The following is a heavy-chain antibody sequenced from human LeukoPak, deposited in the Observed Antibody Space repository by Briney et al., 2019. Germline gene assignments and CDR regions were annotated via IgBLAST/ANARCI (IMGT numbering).Heavy chain of an antibody. CDR1: GGTFSSYA. CDR3: ATPGGPYYYYYMDV. CDR2: IIPIFGTA. Sequence: GASVKVSCKASGGTFSSYAISWVRQAPGQGLEWMGGIIPIFGTANYAQKFQGRVTITTDESTSTAYMELSSLRSEDTAVYCCATPGGPYYYYYMDVWGKGTTVTVSS. J-gene: IGHJ6*03. V-gene: IGHV1-69*05. D-gene: IGHD1-26*01.